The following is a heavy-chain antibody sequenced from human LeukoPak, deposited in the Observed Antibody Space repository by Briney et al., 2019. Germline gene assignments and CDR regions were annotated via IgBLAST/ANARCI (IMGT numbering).Heavy chain of an antibody. J-gene: IGHJ4*02. CDR2: ISGSGGNT. V-gene: IGHV3-23*01. CDR1: GFTFSSYA. CDR3: AKSPNLRGPYPDY. Sequence: GGSLRLSCAASGFTFSSYAMNWVRQAPGKGLEWVSTISGSGGNTYYADSVKGRFTISRDKSKNTLYLQMNSLRAEDTAVYYCAKSPNLRGPYPDYWGQGTLVTVSS. D-gene: IGHD3-10*01.